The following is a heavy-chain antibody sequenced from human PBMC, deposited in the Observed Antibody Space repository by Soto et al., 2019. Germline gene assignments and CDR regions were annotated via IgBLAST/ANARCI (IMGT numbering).Heavy chain of an antibody. CDR2: ISGSGGST. D-gene: IGHD3-22*01. J-gene: IGHJ4*02. V-gene: IGHV3-23*01. CDR3: AKVWDSSGYYYRSYYFDY. CDR1: GFTFSSYA. Sequence: GGSLRLSCAASGFTFSSYAMSWVRQAPGKGLGGVSAISGSGGSTYYADSVKGRFTISRDNSKNTLYLQMNSLRAEDTAVYYCAKVWDSSGYYYRSYYFDYWGQGTLVTVSS.